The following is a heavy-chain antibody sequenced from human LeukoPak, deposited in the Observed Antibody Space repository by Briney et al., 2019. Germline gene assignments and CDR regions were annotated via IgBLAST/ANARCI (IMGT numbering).Heavy chain of an antibody. CDR1: GYTFTGYY. CDR3: ARERGSFNVDTAMVEYYMDV. Sequence: ASVKVSCKASGYTFTGYYMHWVRQAPGQGLEWMGWINPNSGGTNYAQKFQGRVTMTRDTSISTAYMELSRLRSDDTAVYYCARERGSFNVDTAMVEYYMDVWGKGTTVTVSS. D-gene: IGHD5-18*01. CDR2: INPNSGGT. V-gene: IGHV1-2*02. J-gene: IGHJ6*03.